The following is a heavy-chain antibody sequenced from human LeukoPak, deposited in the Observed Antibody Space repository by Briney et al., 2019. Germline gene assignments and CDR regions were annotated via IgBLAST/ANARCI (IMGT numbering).Heavy chain of an antibody. CDR3: AKGYIIAGRQWYLDL. V-gene: IGHV3-23*01. D-gene: IGHD6-13*01. J-gene: IGHJ2*01. Sequence: GGSLRLSCAASGFTFSSYAMSWVRQAPRKGLEWVSAISGSGGSTYYADSVKGRFTISRDNSRNTLYLQMNSLRAEDTAVYYCAKGYIIAGRQWYLDLWGRGTLVGVSS. CDR1: GFTFSSYA. CDR2: ISGSGGST.